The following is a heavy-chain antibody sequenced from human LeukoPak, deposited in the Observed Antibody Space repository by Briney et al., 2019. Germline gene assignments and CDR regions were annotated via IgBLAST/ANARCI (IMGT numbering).Heavy chain of an antibody. V-gene: IGHV3-23*01. CDR1: GFTFNVAA. CDR2: IIGNGFST. CDR3: AKGRRDGYNFPLFDY. J-gene: IGHJ4*01. Sequence: GGSLRVSCAASGFTFNVAAMNWVRQSPGKGLEWVATIIGNGFSTYYADSVSGRFTISRDNSQNTLFLQMNSLRDENTAIYYCAKGRRDGYNFPLFDYWGHGALVTVSS. D-gene: IGHD5-24*01.